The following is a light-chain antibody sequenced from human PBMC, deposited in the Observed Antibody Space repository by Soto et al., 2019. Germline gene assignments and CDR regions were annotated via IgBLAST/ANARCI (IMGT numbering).Light chain of an antibody. V-gene: IGKV1-39*01. CDR2: AAS. CDR1: ENIASY. CDR3: QQSYSTPWT. J-gene: IGKJ1*01. Sequence: DIQMTQSPSSLSASVGARVTITCRASENIASYLNWYQQKPGKAPTLLVYAASSLESGAPPRFSGTVSGTDFTRTITSLQPDELATYFCQQSYSTPWTFSQGTKVEL.